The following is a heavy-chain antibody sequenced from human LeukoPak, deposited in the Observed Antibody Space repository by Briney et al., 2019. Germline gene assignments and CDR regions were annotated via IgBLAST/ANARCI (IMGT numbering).Heavy chain of an antibody. Sequence: ASVKVSCKASGYTFTSYAMHWVRQAPGQRLEWMGWINAGNGNTKYSQKFQGRVTITRGTSASTAYMELSSLRSEDTAVYYCARNMGYSYGPPDAFDIWGQGTMVTVSS. D-gene: IGHD5-18*01. V-gene: IGHV1-3*01. CDR3: ARNMGYSYGPPDAFDI. CDR1: GYTFTSYA. CDR2: INAGNGNT. J-gene: IGHJ3*02.